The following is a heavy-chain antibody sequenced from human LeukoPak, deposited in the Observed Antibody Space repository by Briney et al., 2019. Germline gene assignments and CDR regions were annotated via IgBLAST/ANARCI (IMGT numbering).Heavy chain of an antibody. CDR2: IYHSGST. CDR3: AREADYGDAFDL. CDR1: DDSISDYY. V-gene: IGHV4-59*12. D-gene: IGHD4/OR15-4a*01. J-gene: IGHJ3*01. Sequence: PSETLSLTCTVSDDSISDYYRGWIRQPPGKGLEWIGYIYHSGSTYYNPSLKSRVTISVDRSKNQFSLKLSSVTAADTAVYYCAREADYGDAFDLWGQGTRVTVSS.